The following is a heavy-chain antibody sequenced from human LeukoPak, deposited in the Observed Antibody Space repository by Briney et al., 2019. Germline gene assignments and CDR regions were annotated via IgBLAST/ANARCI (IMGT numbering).Heavy chain of an antibody. CDR1: GGSISSRGYY. CDR3: VRLMTTVTVDY. D-gene: IGHD4-17*01. J-gene: IGHJ4*02. CDR2: LFYSGNT. V-gene: IGHV4-39*01. Sequence: PSETLSLTCGVSGGSISSRGYYWGWIRQPPGKGLEWIGSLFYSGNTYYNPSLKSRVTISVDMSNNQFSLKLTSVTAADTAIYYCVRLMTTVTVDYWGQGTLVTVSS.